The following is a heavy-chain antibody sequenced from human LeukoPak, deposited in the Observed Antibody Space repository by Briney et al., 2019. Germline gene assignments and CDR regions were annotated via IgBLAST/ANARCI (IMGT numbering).Heavy chain of an antibody. CDR1: GYTFTSYG. Sequence: GASVKVSCKASGYTFTSYGISWVRQAPGQGLEWMGWISAYNGNTNYAQKLQGRVTMTTDTSTSTAYMELRSLRSDDTAVYYCARADVASSSPADFDYWGQGTLVTVSS. J-gene: IGHJ4*02. V-gene: IGHV1-18*01. CDR2: ISAYNGNT. CDR3: ARADVASSSPADFDY. D-gene: IGHD6-13*01.